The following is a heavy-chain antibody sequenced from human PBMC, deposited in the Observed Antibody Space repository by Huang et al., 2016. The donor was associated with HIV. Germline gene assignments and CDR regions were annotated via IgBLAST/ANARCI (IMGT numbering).Heavy chain of an antibody. J-gene: IGHJ4*01. D-gene: IGHD3-3*01. CDR1: GFIFSDYW. CDR2: IERNGRST. CDR3: VRAREKGYDFWSGYRY. V-gene: IGHV3-74*02. Sequence: EVELAESGGGSVRPGQSLRLSCVGSGFIFSDYWMDWVRQIPGKGLRWVRRIERNGRSTSYADSVKGRFTIYRDNARNTVYLQMSSLRVDDTAVYYCVRAREKGYDFWSGYRYWGQGAQVTVSS.